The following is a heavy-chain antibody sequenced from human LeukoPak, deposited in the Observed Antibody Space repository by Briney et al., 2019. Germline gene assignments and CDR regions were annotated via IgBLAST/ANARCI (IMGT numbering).Heavy chain of an antibody. CDR3: ARERGGYYDSSGIDY. CDR1: GFTFSSYS. D-gene: IGHD3-22*01. V-gene: IGHV3-21*01. CDR2: ISGNSVHI. Sequence: GGSLRLSCAASGFTFSSYSMNWVRQAPGKGLEWVSSISGNSVHILYADSVKGRFTISRDNAKNSLYLQMNSLRAEDTAVYYCARERGGYYDSSGIDYWGQGTLVTVSS. J-gene: IGHJ4*02.